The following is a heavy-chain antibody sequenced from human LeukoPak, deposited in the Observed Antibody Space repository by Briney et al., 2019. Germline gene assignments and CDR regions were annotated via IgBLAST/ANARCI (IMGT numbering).Heavy chain of an antibody. CDR2: ISYDGSNK. CDR1: GFTFSSYA. CDR3: ASTHYYGSGSYGAFDI. Sequence: PGGSLRLSCAASGFTFSSYAMHWVRQAPGKGLEWVAVISYDGSNKYYADSVKGRFTISRDNSKNTLYLQMNSPRAEDTAVYYCASTHYYGSGSYGAFDIWGQGTMVTVSS. J-gene: IGHJ3*02. D-gene: IGHD3-10*01. V-gene: IGHV3-30*04.